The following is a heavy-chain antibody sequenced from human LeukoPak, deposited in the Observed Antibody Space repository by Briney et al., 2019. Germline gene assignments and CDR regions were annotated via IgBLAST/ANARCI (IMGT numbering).Heavy chain of an antibody. D-gene: IGHD3-3*01. CDR2: INPILGIA. V-gene: IGHV1-69*04. CDR3: ARVASVGIKTTIFGVVISPDPYYYYGMDV. J-gene: IGHJ6*02. Sequence: SVKVSCKASGGTFSSYAISWVRQAPGQGLEWMGRINPILGIANYAQKFQGRVTITADKSTSTAYMELSSLRSEDTAVYYCARVASVGIKTTIFGVVISPDPYYYYGMDVWGQGTTVTVSS. CDR1: GGTFSSYA.